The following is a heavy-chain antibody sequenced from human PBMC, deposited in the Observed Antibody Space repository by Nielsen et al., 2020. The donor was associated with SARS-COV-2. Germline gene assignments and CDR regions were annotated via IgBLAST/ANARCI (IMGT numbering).Heavy chain of an antibody. D-gene: IGHD6-19*01. Sequence: GASLKISCADSGFTFSAYNMNWVRQAPGKGLQWVSYISSSSSIVHYADSVKGRFTISRDNSKNTLYLQMNSLRADDTAVYYCARALGYSSYSSYWGQGTLVTVSS. V-gene: IGHV3-48*01. CDR3: ARALGYSSYSSY. CDR2: ISSSSSIV. J-gene: IGHJ4*02. CDR1: GFTFSAYN.